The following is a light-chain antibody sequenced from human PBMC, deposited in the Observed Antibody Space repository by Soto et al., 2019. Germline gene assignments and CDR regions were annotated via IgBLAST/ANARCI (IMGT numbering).Light chain of an antibody. J-gene: IGLJ1*01. Sequence: QSALTQPPSASGSPGQPVSISCSGGSSDVGGSKYVSWYQVKPGKAPKLIIYEVNRRPEGAPYRFSGSKSGNTASLAVSGLQAEDEGDYYCFSYADSNNFVFGSGTKVTVL. V-gene: IGLV2-8*01. CDR2: EVN. CDR3: FSYADSNNFV. CDR1: SSDVGGSKY.